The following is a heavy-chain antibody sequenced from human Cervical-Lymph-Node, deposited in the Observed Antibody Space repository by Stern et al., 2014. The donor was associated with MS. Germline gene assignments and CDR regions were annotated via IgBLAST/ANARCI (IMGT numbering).Heavy chain of an antibody. Sequence: QVQLVESGGALVRPGGSLRLSCAASGLTFSDYYMTWIRQAPGKGPEWVSHISSSGTTINYADSVRGRFTVSRDNAENSLYLQMDDMRADDTAVYYCARGGRATSYFWQYWGQGTLVIVSS. J-gene: IGHJ4*02. CDR2: ISSSGTTI. V-gene: IGHV3-11*01. CDR1: GLTFSDYY. D-gene: IGHD1-26*01. CDR3: ARGGRATSYFWQY.